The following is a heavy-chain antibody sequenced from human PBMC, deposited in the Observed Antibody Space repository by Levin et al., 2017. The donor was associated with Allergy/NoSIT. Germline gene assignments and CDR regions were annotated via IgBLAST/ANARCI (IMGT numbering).Heavy chain of an antibody. V-gene: IGHV3-23*01. D-gene: IGHD3-3*01. CDR2: ISGSGGST. CDR1: GFTFSSYA. Sequence: GGSLRLSCAASGFTFSSYAMSWVRQAPGKGLEWVSAISGSGGSTYYADSVKGRFTISRDNSKNTLYLQMNSLRAEDTAVYYCAKVEGPRWYYDFWSGPAYFDYWGQGTLVTVSS. CDR3: AKVEGPRWYYDFWSGPAYFDY. J-gene: IGHJ4*02.